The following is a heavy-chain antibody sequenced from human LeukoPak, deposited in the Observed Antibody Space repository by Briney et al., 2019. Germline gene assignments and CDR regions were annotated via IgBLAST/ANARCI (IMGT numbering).Heavy chain of an antibody. CDR3: TRAVTVRFDY. V-gene: IGHV3-74*01. J-gene: IGHJ4*02. Sequence: GGSLRLSCAASGFTFSNYWMYWVRRAPGKGLVWVSRINSDGSSTSYEDSAKGRFTISRDNAKNTLYLQMSGLRAEDTAVYYCTRAVTVRFDYWGQGTLVTVSS. D-gene: IGHD2-21*02. CDR2: INSDGSST. CDR1: GFTFSNYW.